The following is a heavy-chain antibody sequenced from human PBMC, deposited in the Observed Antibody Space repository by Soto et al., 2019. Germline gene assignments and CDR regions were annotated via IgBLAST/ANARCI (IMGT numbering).Heavy chain of an antibody. CDR2: IYYSGST. CDR1: GDSISSSNYY. V-gene: IGHV4-39*01. CDR3: ARADDYGDYGLDY. Sequence: SETLSLTCTVSGDSISSSNYYWGWIRQPPGKGLEWIGSIYYSGSTYYNPSLKSRVTISVDTSKNQFSLKLNSVTAAETAVYYCARADDYGDYGLDYWGQGTLVTVSS. D-gene: IGHD4-17*01. J-gene: IGHJ4*02.